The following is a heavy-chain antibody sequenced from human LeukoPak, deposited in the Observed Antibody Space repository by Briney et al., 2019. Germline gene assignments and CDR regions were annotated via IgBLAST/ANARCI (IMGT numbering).Heavy chain of an antibody. J-gene: IGHJ6*02. D-gene: IGHD2-15*01. CDR3: ARMEGYCSGGSCYSLWPLGNYYGMDV. CDR2: ISAYNGNT. V-gene: IGHV1-18*01. CDR1: GGTFSSYA. Sequence: WASVKVSCKASGGTFSSYAISLVRQAPGQGLEWMGWISAYNGNTNYAQKLQGRVTMTTDTSTSTAYMELRSLRSDDTAVYYCARMEGYCSGGSCYSLWPLGNYYGMDVWGQGATVTVSS.